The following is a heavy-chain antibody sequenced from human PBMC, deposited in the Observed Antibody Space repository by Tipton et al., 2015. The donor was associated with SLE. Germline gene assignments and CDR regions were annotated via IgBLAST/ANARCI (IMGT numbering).Heavy chain of an antibody. CDR2: IYYSGST. CDR3: ARGVGATTINYYMDV. J-gene: IGHJ6*03. D-gene: IGHD1-26*01. V-gene: IGHV4-39*07. CDR1: GGSISSSSYY. Sequence: TLSLTCTVSGGSISSSSYYWGWIRQPPGKGLEWMGSIYYSGSTYYNPSLKSRVTISVDTSKNQFSLKLSSVTAADTAVYYCARGVGATTINYYMDVWGKGTTVTVSS.